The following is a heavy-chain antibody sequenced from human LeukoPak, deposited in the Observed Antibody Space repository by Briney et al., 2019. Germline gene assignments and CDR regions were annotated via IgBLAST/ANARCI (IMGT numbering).Heavy chain of an antibody. CDR2: ISSSGGTI. D-gene: IGHD5-18*01. J-gene: IGHJ4*02. V-gene: IGHV3-48*04. CDR3: ARAWRYTARPTADH. Sequence: GGSLRLSCAASGFTFSTYTMNWVRQAPGKGLEWVSYISSSGGTIYYADSMKGRFTISRDNAKNSLFLQMNSLRAEDTAVYYCARAWRYTARPTADHWGQGTLVTVSS. CDR1: GFTFSTYT.